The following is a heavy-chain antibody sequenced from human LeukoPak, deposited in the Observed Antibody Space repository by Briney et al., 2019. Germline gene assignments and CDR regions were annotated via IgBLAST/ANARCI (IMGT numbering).Heavy chain of an antibody. V-gene: IGHV3-64*01. CDR3: ARESYSSSWTFDY. Sequence: GGSLRLSCAASGFPFSTYAMHWVRQVPGKGLEYVAAISSNGGHTYYANSVKGRFIISGDNSKNTLYLQMGSLRTEDMAVYYCARESYSSSWTFDYWGQGTLVTVSS. J-gene: IGHJ4*02. D-gene: IGHD6-13*01. CDR1: GFPFSTYA. CDR2: ISSNGGHT.